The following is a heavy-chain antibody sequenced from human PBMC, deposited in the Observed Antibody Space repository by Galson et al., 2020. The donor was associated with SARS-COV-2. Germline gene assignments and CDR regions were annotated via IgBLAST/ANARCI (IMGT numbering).Heavy chain of an antibody. V-gene: IGHV4-38-2*02. CDR2: IYHSGST. CDR3: ATWDGTLDY. J-gene: IGHJ4*02. D-gene: IGHD1-26*01. CDR1: GYSISSGYY. Sequence: SETLSLTCTVSGYSISSGYYWGWIRQPPGKGLEWIGSIYHSGSTYYNPSLKSRVTISVDTSKNQFSLKLSSVTAADTAVYYCATWDGTLDYWGQGTLVTVSS.